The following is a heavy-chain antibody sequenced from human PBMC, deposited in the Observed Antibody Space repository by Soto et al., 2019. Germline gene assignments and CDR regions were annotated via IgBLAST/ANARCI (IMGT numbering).Heavy chain of an antibody. CDR1: GGSISSHF. V-gene: IGHV4-59*08. CDR2: IHYSGDT. CDR3: TTGRGWLVDY. Sequence: SETLSLTCTVSGGSISSHFCSWFRQPPGKGLEWIGYIHYSGDTRYNPSLKSRVTISAETSKNHFSLELSSATAADTAVYYCTTGRGWLVDYWGPGTLVTVSS. J-gene: IGHJ4*02. D-gene: IGHD6-19*01.